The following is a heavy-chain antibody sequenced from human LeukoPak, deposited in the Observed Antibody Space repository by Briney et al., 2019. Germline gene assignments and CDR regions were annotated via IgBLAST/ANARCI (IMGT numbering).Heavy chain of an antibody. CDR3: ARQYSDILTGYHRGELYWYFDL. V-gene: IGHV3-21*04. CDR1: GFTFSSYW. CDR2: ISSSSSYI. D-gene: IGHD3-9*01. J-gene: IGHJ2*01. Sequence: PGGSLRLSCAASGFTFSSYWMSWVRQAPGKGLEWVSSISSSSSYIYYADSVKGRFTISRDNAKNSLYLQMNSLRAEDTAVYYCARQYSDILTGYHRGELYWYFDLWGRGTLVTVSS.